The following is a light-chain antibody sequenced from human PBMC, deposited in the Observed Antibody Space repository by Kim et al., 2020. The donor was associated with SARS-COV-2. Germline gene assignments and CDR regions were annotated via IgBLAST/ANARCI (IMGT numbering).Light chain of an antibody. Sequence: EIVMTQSPVTLSVSPGERVTLSCRASQTVSSSLAWYQQKPGQAPRLLIYGASSRATGIPARFSGSASGTEFTLTISSLQSEDFAVYYCQQYYNWPRTFGQGTEVDIK. V-gene: IGKV3-15*01. CDR2: GAS. CDR3: QQYYNWPRT. CDR1: QTVSSS. J-gene: IGKJ1*01.